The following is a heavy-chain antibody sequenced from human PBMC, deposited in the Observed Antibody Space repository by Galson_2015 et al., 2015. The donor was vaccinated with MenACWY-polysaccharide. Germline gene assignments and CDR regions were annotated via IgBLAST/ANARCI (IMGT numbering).Heavy chain of an antibody. D-gene: IGHD3-3*01. CDR2: IRSSGTNT. CDR1: GFTFTSYA. J-gene: IGHJ5*01. V-gene: IGHV3-23*01. CDR3: AKDSTDFWSVAGRFDH. Sequence: SLRLSCAASGFTFTSYAMSWVRQAPGKGLEWVSAIRSSGTNTYYADSVKGRFTLSRDNSKNTLYLQMNSLRAEDTAVYYCAKDSTDFWSVAGRFDHWGQGTLVTVSS.